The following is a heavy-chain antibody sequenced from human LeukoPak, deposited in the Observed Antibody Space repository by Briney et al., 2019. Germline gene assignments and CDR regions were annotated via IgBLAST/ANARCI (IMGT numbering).Heavy chain of an antibody. Sequence: GGSLRLSCAASGFTFSSYSMNWVRQAPGKGLEWVSYISSSSSTIYYADSVKGRFTISRDNAKNSLYLQMNSLRAEDTAVYYCARENIMYYDSSGYYDYWGQGTLVTVSS. CDR3: ARENIMYYDSSGYYDY. CDR1: GFTFSSYS. D-gene: IGHD3-22*01. J-gene: IGHJ4*02. CDR2: ISSSSSTI. V-gene: IGHV3-48*01.